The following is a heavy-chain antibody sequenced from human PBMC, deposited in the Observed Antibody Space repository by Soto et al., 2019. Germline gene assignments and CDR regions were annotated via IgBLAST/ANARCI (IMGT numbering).Heavy chain of an antibody. J-gene: IGHJ3*02. CDR3: ARVCQCSSTSCYAFDI. CDR1: GFTFSDYY. V-gene: IGHV3-11*01. D-gene: IGHD2-2*01. Sequence: GGSLRLSCAASGFTFSDYYMSWIRQAPGKGLEWVSYISSSGSTIYYADSVKGRFTISRDNAKNSLYLQMNSLRAEDTAVYYCARVCQCSSTSCYAFDIWGQGTMVTVSS. CDR2: ISSSGSTI.